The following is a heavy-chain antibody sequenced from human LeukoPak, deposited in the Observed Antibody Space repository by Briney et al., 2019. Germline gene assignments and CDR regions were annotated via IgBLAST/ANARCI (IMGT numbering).Heavy chain of an antibody. D-gene: IGHD2-8*02. CDR2: ISAYNGNT. V-gene: IGHV1-18*01. J-gene: IGHJ5*02. CDR1: GYTFTSYG. CDR3: ARAGGPCNYQNWFDP. Sequence: ASVKVSCKASGYTFTSYGISWVRQAPGQGLEWMGWISAYNGNTNYAQKLQGRVTMTTDTSTSTAYMELRSLRSDDTAVYYCARAGGPCNYQNWFDPWGQGTLVTVSS.